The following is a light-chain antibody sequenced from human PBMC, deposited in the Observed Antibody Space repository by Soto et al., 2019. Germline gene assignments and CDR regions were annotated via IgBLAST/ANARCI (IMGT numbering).Light chain of an antibody. V-gene: IGLV2-23*02. J-gene: IGLJ1*01. CDR3: CSYADTTTLFV. Sequence: QSALTQPASVSGSPGQSITISCTGSNSDVGSVDLVSWFQQYPGKAPKLILYDVSKRPLGVSNRFSGSKSGYTASLTISGLQAEDEGDYYCCSYADTTTLFVFGTGTKVTVL. CDR1: NSDVGSVDL. CDR2: DVS.